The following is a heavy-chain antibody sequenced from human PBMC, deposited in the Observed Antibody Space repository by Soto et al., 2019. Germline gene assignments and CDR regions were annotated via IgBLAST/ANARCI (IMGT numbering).Heavy chain of an antibody. CDR1: GGSISSSSYY. D-gene: IGHD1-26*01. CDR2: IYSSGST. J-gene: IGHJ5*02. CDR3: ATQEVGGSYVYTFDP. Sequence: QLQLQESGPGLVKPSETLSLTCTVSGGSISSSSYYWGWIRQPPGKGLEWIGSIYSSGSTYYHTSLKGRVTISGDTSKNHFSLKLSSLTAADTAVYYCATQEVGGSYVYTFDPWGQGTLVTVSS. V-gene: IGHV4-39*02.